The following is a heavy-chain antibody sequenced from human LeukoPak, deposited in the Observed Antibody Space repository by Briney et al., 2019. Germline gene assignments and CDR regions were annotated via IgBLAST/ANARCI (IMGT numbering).Heavy chain of an antibody. CDR2: IYYRGST. J-gene: IGHJ4*02. Sequence: SETLSLTCTVSGGSISSSSYYWGWIRQPPGKGLEWMGSIYYRGSTYYTPSLKSRVPISVDTSNNQFSLKVSSVTAADTAVYYCARRDWGYYFDYWGQGTLVTVSS. V-gene: IGHV4-39*01. CDR3: ARRDWGYYFDY. CDR1: GGSISSSSYY. D-gene: IGHD7-27*01.